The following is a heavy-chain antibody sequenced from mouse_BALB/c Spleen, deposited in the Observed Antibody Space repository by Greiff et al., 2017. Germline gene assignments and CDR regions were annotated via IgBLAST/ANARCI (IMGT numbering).Heavy chain of an antibody. D-gene: IGHD2-4*01. J-gene: IGHJ4*01. V-gene: IGHV5-6-5*01. Sequence: EVNVVESGGGLVKPGGSLKLSCAASGFTFSSYAMSWVRQTPEKRLEWVASISSGGSTYYPDSVKGRFTISRDNARNILYLQMSSLRSEDTAMYYCARGGYDYRDYAMDYWGQGTSVTVSS. CDR1: GFTFSSYA. CDR3: ARGGYDYRDYAMDY. CDR2: ISSGGST.